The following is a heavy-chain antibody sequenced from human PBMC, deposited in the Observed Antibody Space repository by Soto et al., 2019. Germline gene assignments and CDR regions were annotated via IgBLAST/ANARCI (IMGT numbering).Heavy chain of an antibody. Sequence: PGGSLRLSCAASGFTFSTYAMSWVRQAPGKGLEWVSAISGSDRSTYYADNVRGRFTISRDNSKNTLYLQMNSLRAEDTAVYYCAKDVSISVVVPAAIWTYWGQGTLVTVSS. D-gene: IGHD2-2*01. CDR1: GFTFSTYA. CDR2: ISGSDRST. V-gene: IGHV3-23*01. CDR3: AKDVSISVVVPAAIWTY. J-gene: IGHJ4*02.